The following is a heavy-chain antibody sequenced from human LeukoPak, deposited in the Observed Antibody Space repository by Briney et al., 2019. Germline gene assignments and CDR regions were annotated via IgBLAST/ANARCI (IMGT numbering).Heavy chain of an antibody. V-gene: IGHV1-2*02. D-gene: IGHD3-10*01. CDR1: GYTFTGYY. CDR3: ARELAYWTMVRVASSDY. CDR2: INPNSGGT. J-gene: IGHJ4*02. Sequence: ASVKVSCKASGYTFTGYYMHWARQAPGQGLAWMGWINPNSGGTNYAQKFQGRVTMTRDTSISTAYMELSRLRSDDTAVYYCARELAYWTMVRVASSDYWGQGTLVTVSS.